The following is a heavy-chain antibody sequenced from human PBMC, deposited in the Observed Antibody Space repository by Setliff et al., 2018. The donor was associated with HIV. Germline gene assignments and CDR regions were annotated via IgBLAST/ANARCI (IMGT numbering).Heavy chain of an antibody. CDR3: AKGSGFYDY. CDR1: GFTFNSYG. V-gene: IGHV3-23*01. CDR2: CSGGST. D-gene: IGHD3-22*01. Sequence: TGGSLRLSCAASGFTFNSYGIHWVRQAPGKGLEWVSGCSGGSTYYADSVKGRFTISRDNSKNTLYLQMNSLRAEDTAVYYCAKGSGFYDYWGQGTLVTVSS. J-gene: IGHJ4*02.